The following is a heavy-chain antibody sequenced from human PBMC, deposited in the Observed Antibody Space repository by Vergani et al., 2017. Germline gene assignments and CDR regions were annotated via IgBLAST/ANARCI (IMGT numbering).Heavy chain of an antibody. CDR2: FYYSGYT. J-gene: IGHJ3*02. CDR3: ARSSGYYDSSGYYYDAFDI. D-gene: IGHD3-22*01. Sequence: QVQLQESGPGLVKPSETLSLTCTVSGGSISSYYWSWIRQPPGKGLEWIGYFYYSGYTNYNPSLKSRVTISVDTSKNQFSLKLSSLTAADTAVYYCARSSGYYDSSGYYYDAFDIWGQGTMVTVSS. V-gene: IGHV4-59*01. CDR1: GGSISSYY.